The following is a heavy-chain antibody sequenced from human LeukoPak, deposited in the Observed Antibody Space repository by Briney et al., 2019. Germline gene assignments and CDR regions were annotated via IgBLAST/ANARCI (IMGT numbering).Heavy chain of an antibody. V-gene: IGHV3-21*01. CDR3: ARGSPNLFDY. CDR1: GFTFDDYA. CDR2: ISSSSTYI. J-gene: IGHJ4*02. D-gene: IGHD1-14*01. Sequence: GGALRLFCAASGFTFDDYAMHWVRQASGKGREWVSSISSSSTYIYYADSVKGRFTISRDNAKNSLYLQMNSLRDEDTAVYYCARGSPNLFDYWGQGTLVTVSS.